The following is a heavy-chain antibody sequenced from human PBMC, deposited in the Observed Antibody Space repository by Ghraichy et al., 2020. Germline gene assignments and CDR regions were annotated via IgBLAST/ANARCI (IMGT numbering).Heavy chain of an antibody. Sequence: SQTLSLTCAVYGGSFSGYYWTWIRQPPGKGLEWIGEINHSGSSTKYNPSLKSRVTISVDTSKNQFSLNLSSLTAADTAVYYCARGRESTGPGFQYWGQGTLVSVSS. CDR1: GGSFSGYY. D-gene: IGHD1-26*01. V-gene: IGHV4-34*01. J-gene: IGHJ1*01. CDR3: ARGRESTGPGFQY. CDR2: INHSGSST.